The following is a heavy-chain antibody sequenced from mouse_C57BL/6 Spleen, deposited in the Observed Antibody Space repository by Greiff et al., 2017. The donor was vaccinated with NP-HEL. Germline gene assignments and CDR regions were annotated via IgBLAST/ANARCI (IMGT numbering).Heavy chain of an antibody. D-gene: IGHD2-4*01. CDR2: IDPSDSYT. CDR1: GYTFTSYW. V-gene: IGHV1-50*01. J-gene: IGHJ2*01. Sequence: QVQLQQPGAELVKPGASVKLSCKASGYTFTSYWMQWVKQRPGQGLEWIGEIDPSDSYTNYNQKFKGKATLTVDTSSSTAYMQLSSLTSEDSAVYYCASGGLRLFDYWGQGTTLTVSS. CDR3: ASGGLRLFDY.